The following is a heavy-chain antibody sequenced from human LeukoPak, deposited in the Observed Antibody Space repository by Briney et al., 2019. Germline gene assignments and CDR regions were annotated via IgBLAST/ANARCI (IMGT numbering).Heavy chain of an antibody. Sequence: SETLSLTCTVSGGSISSYYWSWIRQPPGKGLEWIGYIYYSGSTYYNPSLKSRVTISADTSKNQFSLKLSSVTAADTAVYYCARVRPQDDWGFDYWGQGTLVTVSS. CDR1: GGSISSYY. D-gene: IGHD7-27*01. J-gene: IGHJ4*02. CDR2: IYYSGST. CDR3: ARVRPQDDWGFDY. V-gene: IGHV4-30-4*01.